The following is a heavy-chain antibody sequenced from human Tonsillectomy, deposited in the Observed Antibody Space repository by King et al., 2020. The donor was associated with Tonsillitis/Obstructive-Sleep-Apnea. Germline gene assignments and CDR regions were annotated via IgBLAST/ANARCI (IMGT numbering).Heavy chain of an antibody. CDR3: ARENIVVVPAAMGGGFDH. J-gene: IGHJ4*02. CDR2: INHSGST. V-gene: IGHV4-34*01. Sequence: VQLQQWGAGLLRPSETLSLTCAVSGGSFSGYYWSWIRQPPGQGLEWIGEINHSGSTNYNPSLQSRVTISLDTSKNQFSLKLSSVTAADTAVYYCARENIVVVPAAMGGGFDHWGQGTLVTVSS. D-gene: IGHD2-2*01. CDR1: GGSFSGYY.